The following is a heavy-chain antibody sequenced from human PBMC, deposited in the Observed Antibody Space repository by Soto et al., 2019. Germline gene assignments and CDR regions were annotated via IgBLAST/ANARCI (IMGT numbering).Heavy chain of an antibody. CDR2: INHSGST. Sequence: QVQLQQWGAGLLKPSETLSLTCAVYGGSFSGYYWSWIRQPPGKGLEWIGEINHSGSTNYNPSLKSRVTTSVDTSKNQFSLKLSSVTAADTAXYXXAXPPIDSWGQGTLVTVSS. CDR3: AXPPIDS. CDR1: GGSFSGYY. V-gene: IGHV4-34*01. D-gene: IGHD1-26*01. J-gene: IGHJ4*02.